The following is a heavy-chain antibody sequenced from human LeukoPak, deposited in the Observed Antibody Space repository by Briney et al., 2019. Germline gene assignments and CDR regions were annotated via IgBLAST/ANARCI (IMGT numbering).Heavy chain of an antibody. CDR3: ARMDHYDILTGYYSGAFDI. CDR1: GGSISSGGYS. Sequence: ASETLSLTCAVSGGSISSGGYSWSWIRQPPGKGLEWIGYIYHSGRTYYNPSLKSRVTISVDRSKNQFSLKLSSVTAADTAVYYCARMDHYDILTGYYSGAFDIWGQGTMVTVSS. V-gene: IGHV4-30-2*01. J-gene: IGHJ3*02. D-gene: IGHD3-9*01. CDR2: IYHSGRT.